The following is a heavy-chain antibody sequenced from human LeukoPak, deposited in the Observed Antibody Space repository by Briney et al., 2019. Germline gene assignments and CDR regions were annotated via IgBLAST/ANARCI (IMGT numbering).Heavy chain of an antibody. Sequence: SETLSLTCTVSGGSISSYYWSWIRQPPGKGLEWIGYIYYSGSTNYNPSLKSRVTISVDTSKNQFSLKLSSVTAADTAVYYCARRGYDILTAHVGGFDYWGQGTLVTVSS. CDR2: IYYSGST. CDR3: ARRGYDILTAHVGGFDY. V-gene: IGHV4-59*08. J-gene: IGHJ4*02. D-gene: IGHD3-9*01. CDR1: GGSISSYY.